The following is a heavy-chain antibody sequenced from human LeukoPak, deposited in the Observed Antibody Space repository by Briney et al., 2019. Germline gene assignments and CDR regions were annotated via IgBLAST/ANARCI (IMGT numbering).Heavy chain of an antibody. CDR2: IIPIFGTA. D-gene: IGHD3-22*01. CDR1: GGTFSSYA. J-gene: IGHJ3*02. V-gene: IGHV1-69*01. CDR3: ARLTYYYDSSGYLDAFDI. Sequence: SVKVSCKASGGTFSSYAISWVRQAPGQGLEWVGGIIPIFGTANYAQKFQGRVTITADESTSTAYMELSSLRSEDTAVYYCARLTYYYDSSGYLDAFDIWGQGTMVTVSS.